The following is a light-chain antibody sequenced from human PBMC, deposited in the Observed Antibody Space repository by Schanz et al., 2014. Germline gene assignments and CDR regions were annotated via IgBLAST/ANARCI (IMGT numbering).Light chain of an antibody. CDR3: CSYAGSPWL. Sequence: QSALTQPPSASGSPGQSVTISCTGTSSDIGNYNYVSWYQQHPGQAPKLVIYEVTKRPSGVPDRFSGSKSGNTASLTVSGLQAEDEANYYCCSYAGSPWLFGGGTKLTVL. CDR2: EVT. V-gene: IGLV2-8*01. CDR1: SSDIGNYNY. J-gene: IGLJ3*02.